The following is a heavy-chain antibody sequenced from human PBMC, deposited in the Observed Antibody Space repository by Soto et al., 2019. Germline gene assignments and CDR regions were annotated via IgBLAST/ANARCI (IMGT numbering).Heavy chain of an antibody. Sequence: QVQLVQSGAEVQKPGSSVKVSCKASGGTFSNYGISWVRQAPGQGLEWMGGIIPTLGIANYAQKFQGRVTITADKSTNTAYMELNSLRSEDTSVFYCARGIPGITGDYGCHYGMDVWGQGTAVTVSS. CDR3: ARGIPGITGDYGCHYGMDV. CDR1: GGTFSNYG. J-gene: IGHJ6*02. D-gene: IGHD4-17*01. V-gene: IGHV1-69*09. CDR2: IIPTLGIA.